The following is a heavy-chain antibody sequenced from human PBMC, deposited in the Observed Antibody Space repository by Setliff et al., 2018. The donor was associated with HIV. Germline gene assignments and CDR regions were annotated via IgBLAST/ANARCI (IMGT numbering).Heavy chain of an antibody. D-gene: IGHD6-13*01. CDR3: ARDSSSWYEFYFDC. J-gene: IGHJ4*02. Sequence: GGSLRLSCAASGFTFSNYAMSWVRQAPGEGLEWVSAILSTGERTFYADSVKGRFTISRDNSKNTVYLQMNSLRAEDTAEYYCARDSSSWYEFYFDCWGQGTLFTVSS. CDR1: GFTFSNYA. CDR2: ILSTGERT. V-gene: IGHV3-23*01.